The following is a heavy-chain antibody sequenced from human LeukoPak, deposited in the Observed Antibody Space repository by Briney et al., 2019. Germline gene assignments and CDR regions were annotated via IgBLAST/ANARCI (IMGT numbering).Heavy chain of an antibody. D-gene: IGHD3-22*01. V-gene: IGHV3-11*04. CDR1: GFTFSDYY. Sequence: GGSLRLSCAASGFTFSDYYMSWIRQAPGKGLEWVSYISSSGSTIYYPDSVKGRFTISRDNAKNSLYLQMNSLRAEDTAVYYCARGDMIVVVITTGDDAFDIWGQGTMVTVSS. CDR2: ISSSGSTI. CDR3: ARGDMIVVVITTGDDAFDI. J-gene: IGHJ3*02.